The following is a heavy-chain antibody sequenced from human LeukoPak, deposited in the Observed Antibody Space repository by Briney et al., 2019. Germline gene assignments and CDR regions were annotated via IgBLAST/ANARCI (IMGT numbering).Heavy chain of an antibody. Sequence: GESLKISCKGSGYSFTSYWIGWVRQMPGKGLEYMAIIYPDDSDTRYSPSFQGQATISADKSISTAYLQWSSLKASDTAMYYCVRRQYCSGGSCFSGSYDYWGQGTLVTVSS. V-gene: IGHV5-51*01. D-gene: IGHD2-15*01. CDR2: IYPDDSDT. J-gene: IGHJ4*02. CDR3: VRRQYCSGGSCFSGSYDY. CDR1: GYSFTSYW.